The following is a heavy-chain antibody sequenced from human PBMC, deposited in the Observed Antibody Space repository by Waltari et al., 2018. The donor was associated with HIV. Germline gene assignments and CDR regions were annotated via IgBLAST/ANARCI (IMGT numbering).Heavy chain of an antibody. CDR3: ARTYFFDYSDYYSPAFDL. V-gene: IGHV1-2*02. Sequence: QAHLIQSGPPLGKPGPPVRVSCLASGYPFASSYLHWLPQSPGEGLEWRGSISPRSGGTNYVPKFQGRVLMTLNISLNTAYLDLKDLTSGDTAVYVCARTYFFDYSDYYSPAFDLWGQGTTVVVSS. D-gene: IGHD3-22*01. CDR2: ISPRSGGT. J-gene: IGHJ3*01. CDR1: GYPFASSY.